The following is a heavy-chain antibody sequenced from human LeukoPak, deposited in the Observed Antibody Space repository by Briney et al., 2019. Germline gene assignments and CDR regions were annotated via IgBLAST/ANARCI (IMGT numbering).Heavy chain of an antibody. Sequence: GESLQISCKGSGYIFTNYRIVWVRQLPGKGLEWMGIIYPGDSDIRYSPSFRGQVTISADNSITTAYLQWSSLKASDTAMYYCAKWYRGAAGMDVWGQGTSVTVSS. J-gene: IGHJ6*02. V-gene: IGHV5-51*01. CDR3: AKWYRGAAGMDV. CDR2: IYPGDSDI. D-gene: IGHD1-26*01. CDR1: GYIFTNYR.